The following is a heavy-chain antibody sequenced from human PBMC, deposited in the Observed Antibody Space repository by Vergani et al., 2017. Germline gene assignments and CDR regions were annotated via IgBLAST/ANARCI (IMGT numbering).Heavy chain of an antibody. CDR2: IYYSGST. Sequence: QVQLQESGPGLVKPSETLSLTCTVSGGSISSYYWSWIRQPPGKGLEWIGYIYYSGSTNYNPSLKSRVTISVDTSKNQFSLKRSSVTAADTAVYYCARGSSTVTTFDYWGQGTLVTVSS. CDR1: GGSISSYY. V-gene: IGHV4-59*01. CDR3: ARGSSTVTTFDY. D-gene: IGHD4-17*01. J-gene: IGHJ4*02.